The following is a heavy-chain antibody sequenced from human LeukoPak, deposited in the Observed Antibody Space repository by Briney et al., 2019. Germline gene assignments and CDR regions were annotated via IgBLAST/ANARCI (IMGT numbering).Heavy chain of an antibody. D-gene: IGHD6-19*01. Sequence: GGSLRLSCAASGFTFSNYGMHWVRQAPGKGLEWISTISVSGATTYYADSVKGRFTISRDNSKNTLYLQINSLRAEDTAVYYCAREGREWLSVGIDYWGRGTLVTVSS. CDR2: ISVSGATT. CDR3: AREGREWLSVGIDY. CDR1: GFTFSNYG. J-gene: IGHJ4*02. V-gene: IGHV3-NL1*01.